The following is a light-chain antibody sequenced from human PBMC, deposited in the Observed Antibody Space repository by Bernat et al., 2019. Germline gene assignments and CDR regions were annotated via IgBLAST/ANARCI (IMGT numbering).Light chain of an antibody. CDR2: AAS. CDR1: QSVTTN. Sequence: VMTQSPATLSVSPGERVTLSCRASQSVTTNLAWYQQKPGQPPRLLIYAASNRATGVPARFSGSGSGTEFTLTITRLQPEDFVIYFCQRYKNLAPVSFGPGTKVGVK. CDR3: QRYKNLAPVS. V-gene: IGKV3-15*01. J-gene: IGKJ3*01.